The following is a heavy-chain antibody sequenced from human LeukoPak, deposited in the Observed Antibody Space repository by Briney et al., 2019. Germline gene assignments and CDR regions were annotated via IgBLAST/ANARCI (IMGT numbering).Heavy chain of an antibody. J-gene: IGHJ3*02. Sequence: GASVKVSCKASGGTFSSYAISWVRQAPGQEREWMGGIIPIFGTANYAQKFQGRVTITADESTSTAYMELSSLRSEDTAVYYCARGHDCGDPGDAFDIWGQGTMVTVSS. CDR3: ARGHDCGDPGDAFDI. CDR2: IIPIFGTA. V-gene: IGHV1-69*13. CDR1: GGTFSSYA. D-gene: IGHD4-17*01.